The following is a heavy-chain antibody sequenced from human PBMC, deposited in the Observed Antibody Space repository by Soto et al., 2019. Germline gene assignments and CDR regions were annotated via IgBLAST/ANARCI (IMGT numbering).Heavy chain of an antibody. CDR1: GYTFTGYY. CDR2: INPNSGGT. D-gene: IGHD3-3*01. V-gene: IGHV1-2*02. CDR3: ARSRVVIIHFDY. J-gene: IGHJ4*02. Sequence: ASVNVSCKSSGYTFTGYYRHWVRQAPGQGLEWMGWINPNSGGTNYAQKFQGRVTMTRDTSISTAYMELSRLRSDDTAVYYCARSRVVIIHFDYWGQGTLVTVPS.